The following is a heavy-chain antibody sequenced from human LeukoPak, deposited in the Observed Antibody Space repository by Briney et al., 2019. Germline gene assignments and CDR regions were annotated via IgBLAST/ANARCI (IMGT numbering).Heavy chain of an antibody. D-gene: IGHD3-10*01. CDR3: ARDYIGYYGSGRGPVSN. V-gene: IGHV4-61*09. CDR2: IYTSGST. Sequence: TQTLSLTCTVSGGSISSGGSYGSWIRQPAGKGLEWVGHIYTSGSTNYNPSLKSRVTISVDTSKNQFSLKLSSVTAADTAVYYCARDYIGYYGSGRGPVSNWGQGTLVTVSS. J-gene: IGHJ4*02. CDR1: GGSISSGGSY.